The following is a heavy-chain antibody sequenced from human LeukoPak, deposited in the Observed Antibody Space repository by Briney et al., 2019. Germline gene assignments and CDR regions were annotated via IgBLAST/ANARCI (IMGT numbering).Heavy chain of an antibody. J-gene: IGHJ4*02. V-gene: IGHV4-34*01. CDR2: INHSGST. CDR1: GGSFSGYY. D-gene: IGHD3-3*01. Sequence: SETLSLTCAVYGGSFSGYYWSWILQPPGKGLEWIGEINHSGSTNYNPSLKSRVTISVDTSKNQFSLKLSSVTAADTAVYYCARTRITIFGVAKSRFDYWGQGTLVTVSS. CDR3: ARTRITIFGVAKSRFDY.